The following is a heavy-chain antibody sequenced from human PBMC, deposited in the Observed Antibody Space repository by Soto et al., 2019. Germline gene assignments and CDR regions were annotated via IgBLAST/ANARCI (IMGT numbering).Heavy chain of an antibody. D-gene: IGHD6-13*01. CDR2: INHSGST. Sequence: PSETLSLTCAVYGGSFSGYYWSWIRQPPGKGLEWIGEINHSGSTNYNPSLKSRVTISVDTSKNQFSLKLSSVTAADTAVYYCAGAGSRSSSWYYYYYGMDVWGQGTTVTVSS. CDR1: GGSFSGYY. CDR3: AGAGSRSSSWYYYYYGMDV. J-gene: IGHJ6*02. V-gene: IGHV4-34*01.